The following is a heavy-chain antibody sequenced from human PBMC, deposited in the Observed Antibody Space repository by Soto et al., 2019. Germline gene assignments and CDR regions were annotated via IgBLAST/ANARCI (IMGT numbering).Heavy chain of an antibody. D-gene: IGHD2-15*01. J-gene: IGHJ1*01. CDR2: IYWDDDK. Sequence: SGPTLVNPTHTLTLTCNFSGFPTSTSGRGVGSIRQPPGKALEWLAVIYWDDDKGYSPSLKNRLTITKDTSKNQVVLTMTNMDPVDTATYYCAHTVGIVVVTSEDEYFQHWGQGTQVTVSS. V-gene: IGHV2-5*02. CDR1: GFPTSTSGRG. CDR3: AHTVGIVVVTSEDEYFQH.